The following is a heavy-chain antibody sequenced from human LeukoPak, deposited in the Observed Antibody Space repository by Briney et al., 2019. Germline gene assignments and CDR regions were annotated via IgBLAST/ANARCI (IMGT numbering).Heavy chain of an antibody. Sequence: ASVKVSCKASGGTFTSYAISWVRQAPGQGLEWMGGIIPIFGTANYAQKFQGRVTITTDESTSTAYMELSSLRSEDTAVYYCARGLWWYGIAAAGPVTFDIWGQGTMVTVSS. D-gene: IGHD6-13*01. V-gene: IGHV1-69*05. CDR1: GGTFTSYA. J-gene: IGHJ3*02. CDR3: ARGLWWYGIAAAGPVTFDI. CDR2: IIPIFGTA.